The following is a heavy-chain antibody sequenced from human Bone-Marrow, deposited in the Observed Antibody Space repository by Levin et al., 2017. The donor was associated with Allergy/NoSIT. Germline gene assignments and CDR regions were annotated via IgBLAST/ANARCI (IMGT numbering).Heavy chain of an antibody. D-gene: IGHD2-2*01. CDR3: AKDGYCNSASCWPIAFDI. CDR1: GFTFSSYA. Sequence: QSGESLKISCAASGFTFSSYAMSWVRQAPGKGLEWVSVISGSGGSTYYADSVKGRFTISRDNSKNTLYLQMNSLRAEDTAVYYCAKDGYCNSASCWPIAFDIWGQGTMVTVAS. CDR2: ISGSGGST. J-gene: IGHJ3*02. V-gene: IGHV3-23*01.